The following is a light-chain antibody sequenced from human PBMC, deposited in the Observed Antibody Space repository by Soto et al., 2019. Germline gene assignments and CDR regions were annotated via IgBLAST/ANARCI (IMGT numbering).Light chain of an antibody. CDR2: GAS. V-gene: IGKV3-20*01. J-gene: IGKJ2*01. CDR1: QSVSSSY. Sequence: IVLTQSPGTLSLSPGERATLSCRASQSVSSSYLAWYQQKPGQAPRLLIYGASSRATGIPDRFSGSGSGTDFTLTISRLEPEDFAVYYCQQYGSSPVTFGQGDKLAIK. CDR3: QQYGSSPVT.